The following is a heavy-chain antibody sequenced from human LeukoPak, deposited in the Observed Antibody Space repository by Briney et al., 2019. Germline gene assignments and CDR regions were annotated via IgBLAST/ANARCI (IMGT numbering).Heavy chain of an antibody. CDR2: INPNSGGT. D-gene: IGHD3-22*01. CDR1: GYTFTGYY. V-gene: IGHV1-2*02. Sequence: ASVKVSCKASGYTFTGYYMHWARQAPGQGLEWMGWINPNSGGTNYAQKFQGRVTMTRDTSISTAYMELSRLRSDDTAVYYCATLPDYYDSSGYTTNFDYWGQGTLVTVSS. CDR3: ATLPDYYDSSGYTTNFDY. J-gene: IGHJ4*02.